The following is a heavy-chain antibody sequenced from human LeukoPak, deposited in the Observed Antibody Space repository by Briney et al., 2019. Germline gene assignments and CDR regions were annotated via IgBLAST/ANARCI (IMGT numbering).Heavy chain of an antibody. V-gene: IGHV4-59*01. CDR2: IYYSGST. J-gene: IGHJ6*02. Sequence: PSETLSLTCTVSGGSISSYYWSWIRQPPGKGLEWIGYIYYSGSTNYNPSLKSRVTISVDTSKNQFSLKLSSVTAADTAVYYCARVTRSGSYYYYYGMDVWGQGTTVTVSS. CDR1: GGSISSYY. D-gene: IGHD1-26*01. CDR3: ARVTRSGSYYYYYGMDV.